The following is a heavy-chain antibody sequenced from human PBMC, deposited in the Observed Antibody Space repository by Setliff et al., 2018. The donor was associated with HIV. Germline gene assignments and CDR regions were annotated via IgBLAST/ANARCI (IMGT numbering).Heavy chain of an antibody. CDR2: IKEDGSEK. CDR3: ASARIPTGGTSTSLDY. CDR1: GFILSNYW. D-gene: IGHD1-1*01. V-gene: IGHV3-7*01. Sequence: GGSLRLSCAASGFILSNYWMSWVRQAPGKGLEWVANIKEDGSEKNYVNSVKGRFTISRDNAKNSLYLQLNSLRPEDTAVYYCASARIPTGGTSTSLDYWGQGALVTVSS. J-gene: IGHJ4*02.